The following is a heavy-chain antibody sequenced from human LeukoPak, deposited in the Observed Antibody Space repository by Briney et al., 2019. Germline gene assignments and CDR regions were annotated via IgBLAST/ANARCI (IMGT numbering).Heavy chain of an antibody. D-gene: IGHD3-10*01. CDR2: INHSGST. CDR1: GGSFSGYY. J-gene: IGHJ4*02. CDR3: AGPDGSGSYYNFYYFDC. V-gene: IGHV4-34*01. Sequence: SETLSLTCAVYGGSFSGYYWSWIRQPPGKGLEWIGEINHSGSTNYNPSLKSRVTISVDTSKNQFSLKLSSVTAADTAVYYCAGPDGSGSYYNFYYFDCWGQGALVTVSS.